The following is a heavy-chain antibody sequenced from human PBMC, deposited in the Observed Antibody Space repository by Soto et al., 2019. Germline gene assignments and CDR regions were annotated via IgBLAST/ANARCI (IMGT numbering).Heavy chain of an antibody. Sequence: GASVKVSCKASGYTFTYRYLHWVRQAPGQALELMGWITPFNGNTNYAQKFQDRVTITRDRSMSTAYMELSSLRSEDTAMYYCAVFGVANDAFDIWGQGTMVTV. CDR2: ITPFNGNT. CDR1: GYTFTYRY. CDR3: AVFGVANDAFDI. D-gene: IGHD3-3*01. J-gene: IGHJ3*02. V-gene: IGHV1-45*02.